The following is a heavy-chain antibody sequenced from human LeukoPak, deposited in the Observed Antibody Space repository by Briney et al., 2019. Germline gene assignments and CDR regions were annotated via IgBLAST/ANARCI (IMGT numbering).Heavy chain of an antibody. CDR3: ARVRRITMVRGGYYFDY. J-gene: IGHJ4*02. CDR1: GGSISSYY. V-gene: IGHV4-59*01. Sequence: SETLSLTCTVSGGSISSYYWSWIRKPPGKGLEWIGYIYYRGSTNYNPSLKSRSTISVDSSKNQFSLKLSSVTAADTAVYYCARVRRITMVRGGYYFDYWGQGTLVTVSS. D-gene: IGHD3-10*01. CDR2: IYYRGST.